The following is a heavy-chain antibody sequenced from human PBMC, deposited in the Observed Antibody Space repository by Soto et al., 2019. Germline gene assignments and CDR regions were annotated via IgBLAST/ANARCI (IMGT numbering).Heavy chain of an antibody. V-gene: IGHV3-74*01. D-gene: IGHD5-12*01. CDR1: GFPFSSHW. CDR3: ATLNGYDY. Sequence: EVRLVESGGGLVQPGGSLRLSCAASGFPFSSHWLQWVRQVPGRGLVWVSRIDNTGSSAIYADSVRGRFTVSRDNAKDTLYLHMNSLRAEDTAVYYCATLNGYDYWGQGTLVTVSS. J-gene: IGHJ4*02. CDR2: IDNTGSSA.